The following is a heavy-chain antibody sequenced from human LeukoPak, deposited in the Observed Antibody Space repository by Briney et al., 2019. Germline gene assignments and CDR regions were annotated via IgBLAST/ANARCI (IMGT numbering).Heavy chain of an antibody. D-gene: IGHD6-13*01. V-gene: IGHV3-33*01. CDR2: IWYDGSNK. CDR1: GFTFSSYG. Sequence: PGGSLRLSCAASGFTFSSYGMHWVRQAPGKGLEWVAVIWYDGSNKYYADSVKGRFTISRDNSKNTLYLQMNSLRAEDPAVYYCASSGGYSSSWYYWGQGTLVTVSS. J-gene: IGHJ4*02. CDR3: ASSGGYSSSWYY.